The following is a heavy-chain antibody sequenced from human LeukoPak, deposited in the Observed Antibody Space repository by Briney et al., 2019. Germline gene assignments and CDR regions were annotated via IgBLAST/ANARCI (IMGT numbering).Heavy chain of an antibody. Sequence: GGSLRLSCAASGFTFGSYWMSWVRQAPGKGLEWVANIKQDGSEKYYVDSVKGRFTISRDNAKNSLYLQMNSLRAEDTAVYYCARGTRQWRGTTVYWGQGTLVTVSS. J-gene: IGHJ4*02. CDR2: IKQDGSEK. V-gene: IGHV3-7*05. D-gene: IGHD6-19*01. CDR3: ARGTRQWRGTTVY. CDR1: GFTFGSYW.